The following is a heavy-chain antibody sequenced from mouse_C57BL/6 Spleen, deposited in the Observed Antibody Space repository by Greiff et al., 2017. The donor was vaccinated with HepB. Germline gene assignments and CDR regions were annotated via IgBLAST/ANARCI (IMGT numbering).Heavy chain of an antibody. Sequence: EVKLQQSGPELVKPGASVKMSCKASGYTFTDYNMHWVKQSHGKSLEWIGYINPNNGGTSYNQKFKGKATLTVNKSSSTAYMELRSLTSEDSAVYYGAREGGGDYDRAMDYWGQGTSVTVSS. CDR1: GYTFTDYN. CDR3: AREGGGDYDRAMDY. CDR2: INPNNGGT. D-gene: IGHD2-4*01. J-gene: IGHJ4*01. V-gene: IGHV1-22*01.